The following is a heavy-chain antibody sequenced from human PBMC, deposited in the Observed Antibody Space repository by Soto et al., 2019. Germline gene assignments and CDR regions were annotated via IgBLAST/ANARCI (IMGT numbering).Heavy chain of an antibody. J-gene: IGHJ4*02. D-gene: IGHD6-19*01. V-gene: IGHV4-61*01. Sequence: ETLSLTCTVSGGSVSSGSYYWSWIRQPPGKGLEWIGYIYYSGSTNYNPSLTSRVTISVDTSKNQFSLKLSSVTAADTAVYYCARDIDGSGWTLAGYWGQGTLVTVSS. CDR1: GGSVSSGSYY. CDR2: IYYSGST. CDR3: ARDIDGSGWTLAGY.